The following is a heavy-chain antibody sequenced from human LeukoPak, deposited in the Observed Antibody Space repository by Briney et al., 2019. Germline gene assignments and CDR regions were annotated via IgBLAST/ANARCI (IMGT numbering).Heavy chain of an antibody. CDR3: ARDPRSRYNWKGNWFDP. CDR1: GGTFSSYA. J-gene: IGHJ5*02. Sequence: ASVKVSCKASGGTFSSYAISWVRQAPGQGLEWMGRIIPILGIANYAQKFQGRVTITADKSTSTAYMELSRLRSDDTAVYYCARDPRSRYNWKGNWFDPWGQGTLVTVSS. V-gene: IGHV1-69*04. D-gene: IGHD1-1*01. CDR2: IIPILGIA.